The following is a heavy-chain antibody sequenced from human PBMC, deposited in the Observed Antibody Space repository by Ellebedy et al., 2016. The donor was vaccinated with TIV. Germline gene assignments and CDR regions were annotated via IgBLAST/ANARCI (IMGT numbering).Heavy chain of an antibody. CDR2: IYPGDSDT. D-gene: IGHD3/OR15-3a*01. Sequence: GESLKISXQSSGYIFTSYWIAWVRQTPGKGLEWMGVIYPGDSDTRYSPSFQGHVSISVDKSLGTAYLQWTSLKASDTGVYYCAIFFDSGGQFDHWGQGTLATVSS. V-gene: IGHV5-51*01. CDR3: AIFFDSGGQFDH. J-gene: IGHJ4*02. CDR1: GYIFTSYW.